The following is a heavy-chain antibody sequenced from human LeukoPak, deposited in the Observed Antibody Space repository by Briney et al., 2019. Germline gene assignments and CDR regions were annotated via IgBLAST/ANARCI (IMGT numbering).Heavy chain of an antibody. CDR3: ARAYDSSGYYHL. Sequence: GGSLRLSCAASGFTFSSYGMHWVRQAPGKGLEWVAVISYDGSNKYYADSVKGRFTISRDNSKNTLYLQMNSLRAEDTAVYYCARAYDSSGYYHLWGQGTLVTVSS. D-gene: IGHD3-22*01. CDR2: ISYDGSNK. V-gene: IGHV3-30*03. CDR1: GFTFSSYG. J-gene: IGHJ5*02.